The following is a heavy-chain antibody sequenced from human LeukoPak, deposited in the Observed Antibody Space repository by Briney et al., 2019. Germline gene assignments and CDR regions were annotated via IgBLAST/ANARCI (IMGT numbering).Heavy chain of an antibody. J-gene: IGHJ4*02. D-gene: IGHD5-24*01. CDR1: GFTFSSYG. CDR2: IKEDGSET. V-gene: IGHV3-7*01. Sequence: GGSLRLSCAASGFTFSSYGINWVRQVPGKGLECLANIKEDGSETYYADSVKGRFTISRDNPKNLLFLQINSLRVEDTAVYYCAREAPRRGETRDGYRWGQGTLVTVSS. CDR3: AREAPRRGETRDGYR.